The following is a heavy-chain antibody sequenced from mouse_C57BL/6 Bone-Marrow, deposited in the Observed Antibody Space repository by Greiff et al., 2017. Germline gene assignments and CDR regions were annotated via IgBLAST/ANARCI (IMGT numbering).Heavy chain of an antibody. CDR3: AREGRGYYFDY. CDR1: GFTFSDYY. V-gene: IGHV5-12*01. J-gene: IGHJ2*01. Sequence: DVHLVESGGGLVQPGGSLKLSCAASGFTFSDYYMYWVRQTPEKRLEWVAYISNGGGSTYYPDTVKGRFTISRDNAKNTLYLQMSRLKCEDTARYYCAREGRGYYFDYWGQGTTLTVSS. CDR2: ISNGGGST.